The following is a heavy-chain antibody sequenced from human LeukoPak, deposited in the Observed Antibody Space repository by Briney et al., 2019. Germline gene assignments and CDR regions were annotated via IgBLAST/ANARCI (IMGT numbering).Heavy chain of an antibody. CDR3: ARHPELYFFDC. J-gene: IGHJ4*02. V-gene: IGHV4-59*08. CDR2: ISYSGST. Sequence: SETLSLTCTVSGAPISSYYWSWIRQPPGKGLEWIGYISYSGSTNYNPSLKSRVTISADTSKNQVSLTLSSVTAADTAVYYCARHPELYFFDCWGQGTLVTVSS. D-gene: IGHD3-10*01. CDR1: GAPISSYY.